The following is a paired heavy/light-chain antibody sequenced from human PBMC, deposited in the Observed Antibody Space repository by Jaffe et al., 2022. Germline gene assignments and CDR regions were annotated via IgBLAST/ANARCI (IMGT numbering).Heavy chain of an antibody. Sequence: EVQLVESGGVVVQPGGSLRLSCAASGFTFDDYAMHWVRQAPGKGLEWVSLISWDGGSTYYADSVKGRFTISRDNSKNSLYLQMNSLRAEDTALYYCAKDDSTGDLKGSYAFDIWGQGTMVTVSS. CDR1: GFTFDDYA. V-gene: IGHV3-43D*04. CDR2: ISWDGGST. D-gene: IGHD7-27*01. J-gene: IGHJ3*02. CDR3: AKDDSTGDLKGSYAFDI.
Light chain of an antibody. J-gene: IGLJ2*01. Sequence: SYELTQPPSVSVSPGQTARITCSGDALPKQYAYWYQQKPGQAPVLVIYKDSERPSGIPERFSGSSSGTTVTLTISGVQAEDEADYYCQSADSSGTFVVFGGGTKLTVL. CDR2: KDS. CDR1: ALPKQY. CDR3: QSADSSGTFVV. V-gene: IGLV3-25*03.